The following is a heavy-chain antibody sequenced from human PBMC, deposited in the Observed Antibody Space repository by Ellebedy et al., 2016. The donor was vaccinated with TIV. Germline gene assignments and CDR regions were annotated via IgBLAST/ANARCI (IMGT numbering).Heavy chain of an antibody. Sequence: GESLKISXAASGFTFRNYGMNWVRQAPGKGLEWVATIHRDGSDKYYVDSVKGRFTISRDNAKNSFYLHMSSLRVEDTAVYYCASGSSNGAGWFDPWGQGALVTVSS. D-gene: IGHD6-19*01. CDR3: ASGSSNGAGWFDP. CDR2: IHRDGSDK. V-gene: IGHV3-7*01. J-gene: IGHJ5*02. CDR1: GFTFRNYG.